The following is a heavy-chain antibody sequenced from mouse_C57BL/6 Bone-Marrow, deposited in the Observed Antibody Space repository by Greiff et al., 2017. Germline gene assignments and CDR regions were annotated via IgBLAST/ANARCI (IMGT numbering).Heavy chain of an antibody. V-gene: IGHV5-16*01. CDR3: ARGDYYGSSCAMDY. CDR2: INYDGSST. J-gene: IGHJ4*01. CDR1: GFTFSDYY. D-gene: IGHD1-1*01. Sequence: EVQLVESEGGLVQPGSSMKLSCTASGFTFSDYYMAWVRQVPEKGLEWVANINYDGSSTYYLDSLKSRFILSRDNAKNILYLQMSSLKSEDTATYYCARGDYYGSSCAMDYWGQGTSVTVSS.